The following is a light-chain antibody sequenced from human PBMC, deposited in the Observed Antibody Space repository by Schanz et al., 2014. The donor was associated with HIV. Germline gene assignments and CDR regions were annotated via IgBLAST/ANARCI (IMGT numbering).Light chain of an antibody. CDR3: QQYSNWWT. V-gene: IGKV3-15*01. CDR2: GAS. Sequence: EIVMTQSPGTLSVSPGERATLSCRASQSVSSSYLAWYQQKPGQAPRLLIYGASARATGIPARFTGSGSGTEFTLTVSSLQPDDYATYYCQQYSNWWTFGQGTKVEV. CDR1: QSVSSSY. J-gene: IGKJ1*01.